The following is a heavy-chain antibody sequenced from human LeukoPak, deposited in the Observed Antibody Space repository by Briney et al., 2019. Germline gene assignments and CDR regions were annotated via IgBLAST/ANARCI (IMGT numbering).Heavy chain of an antibody. V-gene: IGHV3-11*01. D-gene: IGHD3-10*01. J-gene: IGHJ4*02. Sequence: GGSLRLFCAASGFTFSDYYMSWIRQAPGKGLEWVSYISSSGSTIYYADSVKGRFTISRDNSKNSLYLQMNSLRTEDTALYYCAKGKNTGSYLSHVDYWGQGTLVTVSS. CDR3: AKGKNTGSYLSHVDY. CDR1: GFTFSDYY. CDR2: ISSSGSTI.